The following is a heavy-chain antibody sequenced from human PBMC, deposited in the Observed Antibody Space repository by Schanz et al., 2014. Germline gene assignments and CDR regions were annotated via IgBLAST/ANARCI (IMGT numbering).Heavy chain of an antibody. D-gene: IGHD6-13*01. CDR3: ARSGSSNWYFCDY. J-gene: IGHJ4*02. CDR1: GYTFTSYS. Sequence: QAQLMQSGPELKRPGASVKVSCKASGYTFTSYSIHWVRQAPGQRLEWMGWINAGTGNTEYSQKFQGRVTITRDTLASTAYMEVSSLRSEDTAVYYCARSGSSNWYFCDYWGQGTLVTVSS. CDR2: INAGTGNT. V-gene: IGHV1-3*01.